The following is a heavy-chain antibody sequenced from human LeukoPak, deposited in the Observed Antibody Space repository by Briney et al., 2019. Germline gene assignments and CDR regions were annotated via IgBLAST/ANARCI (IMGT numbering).Heavy chain of an antibody. Sequence: PSETLSLTCTVSGYSISSGYYWGWIRQPPGKGLEWIGSIYHSGSTYYNPSLKNRVTLSIDTSKNQFSLKLSSVTAADTAVYYCARSVQWLAFDYWGQGTLVTVSS. V-gene: IGHV4-38-2*02. J-gene: IGHJ4*02. CDR2: IYHSGST. CDR1: GYSISSGYY. D-gene: IGHD6-19*01. CDR3: ARSVQWLAFDY.